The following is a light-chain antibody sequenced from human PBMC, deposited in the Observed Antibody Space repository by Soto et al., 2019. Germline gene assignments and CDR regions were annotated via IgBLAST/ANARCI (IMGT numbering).Light chain of an antibody. V-gene: IGLV2-14*03. Sequence: QSVLTKPASVSGSPGQSITISCTGTSSDVGAYNFVSRHQQHPGKAPKLMIYNVYDRPSGISYRFSGSKSGNTASLTISGLQGEDEADYYCSAYTVSRTYVFGTGTKATVL. CDR3: SAYTVSRTYV. CDR1: SSDVGAYNF. J-gene: IGLJ1*01. CDR2: NVY.